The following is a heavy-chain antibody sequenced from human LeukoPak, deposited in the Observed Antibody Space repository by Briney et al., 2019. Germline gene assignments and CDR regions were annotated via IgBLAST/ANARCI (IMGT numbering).Heavy chain of an antibody. J-gene: IGHJ4*02. CDR3: ASLSGGTQWLAPFDY. CDR1: GGSISSSSYY. Sequence: SETLSLTCIVSGGSISSSSYYWGWIRQPPGKGLEWIGTIYYSGSTYYNASLKSRLTISVDTSKNQFSLQLSSVTAADTAVYYCASLSGGTQWLAPFDYWGQGTLVTVSS. D-gene: IGHD6-19*01. CDR2: IYYSGST. V-gene: IGHV4-39*01.